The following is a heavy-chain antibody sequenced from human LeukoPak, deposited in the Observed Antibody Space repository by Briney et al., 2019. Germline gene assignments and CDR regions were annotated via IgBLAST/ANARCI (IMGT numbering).Heavy chain of an antibody. CDR2: IWYDGSNK. V-gene: IGHV3-30*02. CDR3: AKDLWVLWFGELDRYYGMDV. Sequence: PGGSLRLSCAASGFTFSSYGMHWVRQAPGKGLEWVAVIWYDGSNKYYADSVKGRFTISRDNSKNTLYLQMNSLRAEDTAVYYCAKDLWVLWFGELDRYYGMDVWGQGTTVTVSS. D-gene: IGHD3-10*01. CDR1: GFTFSSYG. J-gene: IGHJ6*02.